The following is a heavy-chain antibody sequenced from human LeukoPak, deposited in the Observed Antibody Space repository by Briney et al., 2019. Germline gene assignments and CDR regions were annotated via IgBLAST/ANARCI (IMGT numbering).Heavy chain of an antibody. CDR3: AKAIYYSSSSHYDY. CDR1: GFTFSSYN. Sequence: GGSLRLSCAASGFTFSSYNINWVRQAPGKGLEWVSAISGSGGSTYYTDSVKGRFTISRDNSKNTLYLQMNSLRAEDTAVYYCAKAIYYSSSSHYDYWGQGTLVTVSS. J-gene: IGHJ4*02. V-gene: IGHV3-23*01. D-gene: IGHD6-6*01. CDR2: ISGSGGST.